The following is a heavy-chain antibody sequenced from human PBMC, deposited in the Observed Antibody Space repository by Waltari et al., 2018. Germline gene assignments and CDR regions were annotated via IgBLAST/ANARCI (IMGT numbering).Heavy chain of an antibody. J-gene: IGHJ4*02. V-gene: IGHV3-48*03. D-gene: IGHD1-1*01. CDR2: ISRNGGST. CDR1: GFTFNIYE. Sequence: EVQLVESGGGLVQPGGSLSLSCAPSGFTFNIYEMNWVLQAPGKGLEWLSYISRNGGSTSYADSVKGRFTISRDNAKNSLYLQINSLRAEDTAVYYCARGYNSGWHFDYWGQGTLVTVSS. CDR3: ARGYNSGWHFDY.